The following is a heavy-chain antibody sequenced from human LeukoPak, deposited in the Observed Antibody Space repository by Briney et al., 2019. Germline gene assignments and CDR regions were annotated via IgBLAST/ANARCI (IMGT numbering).Heavy chain of an antibody. V-gene: IGHV4-39*07. J-gene: IGHJ4*02. CDR1: GGSFSSSSYY. D-gene: IGHD3-10*01. CDR3: ARDRWFGELLPDSVFDY. Sequence: SETLSLTCTVSGGSFSSSSYYWGWIRQPPGKGLEWIGSIYYSGSTYYNPSLKSRVTISVDTSKNQFSLKLSSVTAADTAVYYCARDRWFGELLPDSVFDYWGQGTLVTVSS. CDR2: IYYSGST.